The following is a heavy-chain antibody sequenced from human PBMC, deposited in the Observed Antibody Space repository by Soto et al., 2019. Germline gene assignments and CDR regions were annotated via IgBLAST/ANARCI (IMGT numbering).Heavy chain of an antibody. J-gene: IGHJ4*02. CDR3: ARYAAEVTTFFDH. D-gene: IGHD4-17*01. CDR2: ISGSSGSK. V-gene: IGHV3-11*06. CDR1: GFIFNDYY. Sequence: GPLRLSCAASGFIFNDYYMSWIRQAPGKGLEWLSNISGSSGSKKYADAGKGRFTISRDNAKKSLYLEMHSLRAEDTAVYYCARYAAEVTTFFDHWGPGTLVTVSS.